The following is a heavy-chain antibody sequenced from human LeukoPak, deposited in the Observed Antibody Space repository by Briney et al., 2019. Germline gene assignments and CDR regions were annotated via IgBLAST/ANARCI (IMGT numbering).Heavy chain of an antibody. CDR3: TREKSVVVPSSYYYFDV. D-gene: IGHD3-22*01. V-gene: IGHV3-21*04. CDR2: ISSSSSYI. J-gene: IGHJ2*01. Sequence: GGSLRLSCAASGFTFSSYSMNWVRQAPGKGLEWVSSISSSSSYIYYADSVKGRFTISRDNAKNSLYLQMNSLRVEDTAMYFCTREKSVVVPSSYYYFDVWGRGTLVTVAS. CDR1: GFTFSSYS.